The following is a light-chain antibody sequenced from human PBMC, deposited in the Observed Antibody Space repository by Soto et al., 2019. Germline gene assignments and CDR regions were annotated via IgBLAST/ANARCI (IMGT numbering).Light chain of an antibody. CDR1: QTISSY. CDR3: QQRSSIPYT. CDR2: AAS. Sequence: DIQMTQSPSSLSASVGDRVTITCRASQTISSYLNWYQQNPGKAPKLLIYAASSLQSGVPSRFSSSGSGTDFTLIISSLQHEEFATYYCQQRSSIPYTFGQGTKLEIK. V-gene: IGKV1-39*01. J-gene: IGKJ2*01.